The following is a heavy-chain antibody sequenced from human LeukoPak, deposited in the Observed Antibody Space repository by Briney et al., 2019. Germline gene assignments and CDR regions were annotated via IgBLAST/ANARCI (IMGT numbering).Heavy chain of an antibody. CDR1: GGSISSYY. D-gene: IGHD4-17*01. CDR2: IYYSGST. Sequence: PSETLSLTCTVSGGSISSYYWSWIRQPPGKGLEWIGYIYYSGSTNYNPSLKSRVTISVDTSKNRFSLKLSSVTAADTAVYYCARVSTVATGVDYWGQGTLVTVSS. J-gene: IGHJ4*02. CDR3: ARVSTVATGVDY. V-gene: IGHV4-59*01.